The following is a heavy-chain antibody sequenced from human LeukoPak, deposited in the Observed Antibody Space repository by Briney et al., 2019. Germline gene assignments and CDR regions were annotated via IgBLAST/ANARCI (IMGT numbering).Heavy chain of an antibody. CDR3: AREYYGSGNYRYFGLDV. Sequence: GGSLRLSCAASGFTFSSYAMHWVRQAPGRGLEWVAVIWYDGSNKYYADSVKGRFTISRDNSKNTLYLQMNSLRAEDTAVYSCAREYYGSGNYRYFGLDVWGQGTTVTVSS. CDR2: IWYDGSNK. CDR1: GFTFSSYA. V-gene: IGHV3-33*08. D-gene: IGHD3-10*01. J-gene: IGHJ6*02.